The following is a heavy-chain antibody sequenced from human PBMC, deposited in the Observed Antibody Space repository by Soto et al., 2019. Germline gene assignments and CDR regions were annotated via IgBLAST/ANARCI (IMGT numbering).Heavy chain of an antibody. CDR1: GFTFSMYW. CDR2: TNDDGSST. V-gene: IGHV3-74*01. CDR3: ARGPRSTSTGTGAF. Sequence: EVQLVESGGGLLQPGGSLRLSCAASGFTFSMYWMHWVRQVPGKGPEWVSRTNDDGSSTNYADSVKGRFTISRDNAKNTLYLQMNALRAEDTAVYYCARGPRSTSTGTGAFWGQGTLVTVSS. J-gene: IGHJ4*02. D-gene: IGHD1-1*01.